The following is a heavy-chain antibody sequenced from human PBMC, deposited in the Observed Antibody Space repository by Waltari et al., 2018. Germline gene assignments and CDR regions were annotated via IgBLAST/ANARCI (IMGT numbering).Heavy chain of an antibody. J-gene: IGHJ5*01. CDR3: ARDSNSGTYKTFDS. V-gene: IGHV3-66*02. D-gene: IGHD1-26*01. Sequence: EVQLVESGGGLVQPGGSLRLSCAVSGFPVSSAYMSWVRQAPGRGLEWVAVIYAGGDTHYAGSVQGRLTISRDNSKNTLYLQITNLRPDDTAVYYCARDSNSGTYKTFDSWGQGTLVTVSS. CDR2: IYAGGDT. CDR1: GFPVSSAY.